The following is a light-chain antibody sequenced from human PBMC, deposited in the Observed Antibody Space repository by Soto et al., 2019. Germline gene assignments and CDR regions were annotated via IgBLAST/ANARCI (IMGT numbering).Light chain of an antibody. J-gene: IGKJ5*01. CDR1: QTVISTH. Sequence: IILTQSPGTLSLSPGEGATLSCKASQTVISTHLAWYQQKPGQAPRLLIYATSNRATGIPDRFSGSGSGRDFPLTIDRLEPEDFAVYYCQQYDSSSVTFGQGTRLDLK. CDR3: QQYDSSSVT. V-gene: IGKV3-20*01. CDR2: ATS.